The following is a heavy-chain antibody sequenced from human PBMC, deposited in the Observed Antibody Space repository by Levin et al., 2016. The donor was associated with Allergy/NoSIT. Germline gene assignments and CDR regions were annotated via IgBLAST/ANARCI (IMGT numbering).Heavy chain of an antibody. CDR3: AGGYSGPYPLRS. J-gene: IGHJ4*02. D-gene: IGHD5-12*01. V-gene: IGHV3-21*01. Sequence: WIRQPPGKGLEWVSSISSSSSYIYYADSVKGRFTISRDNAKNSLYLQMNSLRAEDTAVYYCAGGYSGPYPLRSWGQGTLVTVSS. CDR2: ISSSSSYI.